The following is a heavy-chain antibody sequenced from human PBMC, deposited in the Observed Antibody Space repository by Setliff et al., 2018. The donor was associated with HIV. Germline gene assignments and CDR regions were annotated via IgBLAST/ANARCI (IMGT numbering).Heavy chain of an antibody. D-gene: IGHD5-12*01. CDR2: LYDTGRT. Sequence: TLSLTCRVSGGSVIKDNFYWGWIRQAPAKGLEWIGTLYDTGRTYYNPPLKSRVSIFVDTTKNEFSLNLRSVTAADTAVYFCVNSGYDGDYYYYYMDVWGKGTTVTVSS. V-gene: IGHV4-39*01. J-gene: IGHJ6*03. CDR3: VNSGYDGDYYYYYMDV. CDR1: GGSVIKDNFY.